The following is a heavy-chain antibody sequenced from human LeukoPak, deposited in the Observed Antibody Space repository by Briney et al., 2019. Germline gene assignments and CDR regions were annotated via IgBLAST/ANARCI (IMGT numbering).Heavy chain of an antibody. CDR1: GGSISSYY. J-gene: IGHJ4*02. D-gene: IGHD3-3*01. CDR2: IYYSGST. V-gene: IGHV4-59*12. CDR3: ARDEIKGLRFLGY. Sequence: SETLSLTCTVSGGSISSYYWSWIRQPPGKGLEWIGYIYYSGSTNYNPSLKSRVTISVDTSKNQFSLKLSSVTAADTAVYYCARDEIKGLRFLGYWGQGTLVTVSS.